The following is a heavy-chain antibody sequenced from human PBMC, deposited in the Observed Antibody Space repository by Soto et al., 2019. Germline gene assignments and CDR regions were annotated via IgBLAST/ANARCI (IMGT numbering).Heavy chain of an antibody. CDR3: ARTYYDDNGRYDY. Sequence: QVQVVQSGAEVKKPGSSVKVSCKASGGTVTTYAINWVRQAPGQGLEWMGGIIPIFGTSNYAQKFQGRLTXIXAXXTSTAYMDLSSLRSEDTAIYYCARTYYDDNGRYDYWGQGTLVTVSS. D-gene: IGHD3-22*01. J-gene: IGHJ4*02. V-gene: IGHV1-69*05. CDR2: IIPIFGTS. CDR1: GGTVTTYA.